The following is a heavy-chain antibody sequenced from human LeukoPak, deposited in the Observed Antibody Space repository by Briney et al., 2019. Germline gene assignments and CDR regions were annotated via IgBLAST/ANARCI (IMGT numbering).Heavy chain of an antibody. D-gene: IGHD6-13*01. CDR1: GFTFSSYG. CDR2: ISYDGSNK. V-gene: IGHV3-30*19. J-gene: IGHJ4*02. Sequence: GGSLRLSCAASGFTFSSYGMHWVRQAPGKGLEWVAVISYDGSNKYYADSVKGRFTISRDNSKNTLYLQMNSLRAEDTAAYYCARVHSSSWSGSYFDYWGQGTLVTVSS. CDR3: ARVHSSSWSGSYFDY.